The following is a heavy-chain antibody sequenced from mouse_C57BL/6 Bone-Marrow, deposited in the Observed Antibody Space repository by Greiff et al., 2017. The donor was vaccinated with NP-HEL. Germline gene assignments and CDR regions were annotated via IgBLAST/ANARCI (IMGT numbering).Heavy chain of an antibody. V-gene: IGHV1-81*01. Sequence: QVQLQQSGAELARPGASVKLSCKASGYTFTSYGISWVKQRTGPGLEWIGEIYPRSGNTYYNAKFKGKATLTADKSSSTAYMELRSLTSEDSAVYFCARGDWDAFDYWGQGTTLTVSS. J-gene: IGHJ2*01. CDR2: IYPRSGNT. CDR3: ARGDWDAFDY. CDR1: GYTFTSYG. D-gene: IGHD4-1*01.